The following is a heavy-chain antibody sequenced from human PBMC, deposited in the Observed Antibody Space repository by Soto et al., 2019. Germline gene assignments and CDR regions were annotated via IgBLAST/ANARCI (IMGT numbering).Heavy chain of an antibody. CDR3: ATSLWFGTQVEL. CDR1: GGYFNDNY. Sequence: QVQLQQWGAGLLKPSETLSLSCAVYGGYFNDNYYTWFRQPPGKGLEWIGEISRSGTTKYIPSLKSRPSISFDTSKPQVSLKVTSVTAAATAVYYCATSLWFGTQVELWGQGALVTVSS. J-gene: IGHJ5*02. CDR2: ISRSGTT. V-gene: IGHV4-34*01. D-gene: IGHD3-10*01.